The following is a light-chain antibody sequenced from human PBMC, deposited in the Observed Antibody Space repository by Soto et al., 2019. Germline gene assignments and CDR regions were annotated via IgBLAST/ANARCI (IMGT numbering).Light chain of an antibody. Sequence: EIMFTQSPGTLSLSPGERATLSSRASQSVSSSYLAWYQQKPGQAPRLLIYGASSRATGIPDRFSGSGSGTDFTLTISRLEPEDFAAYYCQQYGSSPRTFGQGTKVDIK. CDR2: GAS. V-gene: IGKV3-20*01. CDR1: QSVSSSY. CDR3: QQYGSSPRT. J-gene: IGKJ1*01.